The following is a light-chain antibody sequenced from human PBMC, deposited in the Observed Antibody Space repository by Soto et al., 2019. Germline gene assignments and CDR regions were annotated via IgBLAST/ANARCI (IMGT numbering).Light chain of an antibody. J-gene: IGKJ2*01. CDR1: QRISGS. Sequence: DIQLPQSPSSLSASVGDRVTITCRASQRISGSLNWFQQKPGKAPNLLVYHTSKLQIGVPPRFSGSGSGTDFTLTISSLQPADFATYDWHQSYSAPPTFGQGTMLDIK. V-gene: IGKV1-39*01. CDR3: HQSYSAPPT. CDR2: HTS.